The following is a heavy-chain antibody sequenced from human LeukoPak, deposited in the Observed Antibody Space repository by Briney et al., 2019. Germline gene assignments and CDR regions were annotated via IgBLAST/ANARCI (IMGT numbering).Heavy chain of an antibody. CDR1: GFTFSSYW. D-gene: IGHD4-17*01. CDR2: INSDGSSA. V-gene: IGHV3-74*01. CDR3: ARDLDYGDYGGSGAFDI. Sequence: GGSLRLSCAASGFTFSSYWMHWVRQAPGKGLVWVSRINSDGSSASYADSVKGRFTISRDNAKNTLYLQMNSLRAEDTAVYYCARDLDYGDYGGSGAFDIWGQGTMVTVSS. J-gene: IGHJ3*02.